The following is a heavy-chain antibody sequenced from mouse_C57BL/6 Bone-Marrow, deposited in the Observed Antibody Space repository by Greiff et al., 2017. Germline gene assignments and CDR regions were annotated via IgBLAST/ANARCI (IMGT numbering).Heavy chain of an antibody. CDR3: TNWGSFAY. V-gene: IGHV14-4*01. CDR2: IDPENGDT. CDR1: GFNIKDDY. Sequence: VQLKQSGAELVRPGASVKLSCTASGFNIKDDYMHWVKQRPEQGLEWIGWIDPENGDTEYASKFQGKATITADTSSNTAYLQLSSLTSEDTAVYYCTNWGSFAYWGQGTLVTVSA. J-gene: IGHJ3*01. D-gene: IGHD4-1*01.